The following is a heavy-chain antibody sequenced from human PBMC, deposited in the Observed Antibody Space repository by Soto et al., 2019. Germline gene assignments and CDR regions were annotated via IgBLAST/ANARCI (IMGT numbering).Heavy chain of an antibody. D-gene: IGHD4-17*01. CDR2: ISYDGSNK. Sequence: GGSLRLSCAASGFTFSSYWMSWVRQAPGKGLEWVAVISYDGSNKYYVDSVKGRFTISRDNSKNTLYLQMNSLRAEDTAVYYCAKDDFFRFDYGEVSLVYWGQGTLVTVSS. CDR1: GFTFSSYW. J-gene: IGHJ4*02. V-gene: IGHV3-30*18. CDR3: AKDDFFRFDYGEVSLVY.